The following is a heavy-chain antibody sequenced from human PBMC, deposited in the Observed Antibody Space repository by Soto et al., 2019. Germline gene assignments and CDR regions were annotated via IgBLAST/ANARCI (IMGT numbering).Heavy chain of an antibody. J-gene: IGHJ5*02. D-gene: IGHD4-17*01. CDR3: ARRPDYGDKYNWFDP. V-gene: IGHV4-39*01. Sequence: QLQLQESGPGLVKPSETLSLTCTVSGGSISSSSYYWGWIRQPPGKGLEWIGSIYYSGSTYYNPSLSIRVTISVDTSQNHVPLTLSSVTAADTAVYSCARRPDYGDKYNWFDPWGQGTLVTVSS. CDR1: GGSISSSSYY. CDR2: IYYSGST.